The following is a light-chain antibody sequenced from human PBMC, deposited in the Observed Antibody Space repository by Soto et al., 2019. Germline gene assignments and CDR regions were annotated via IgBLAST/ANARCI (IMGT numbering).Light chain of an antibody. V-gene: IGKV2-30*01. Sequence: DVVMTQSPLSLPVTLGQPASISCRSSRSLVYSDGNAYLNWFHQRPGQSPRRLIYKASNRDSGVXDXXRGRGSGTDFTLHINRVEAEDVGVYYCMQGTHWPPTFGRGTRVEIE. J-gene: IGKJ1*01. CDR2: KAS. CDR3: MQGTHWPPT. CDR1: RSLVYSDGNAY.